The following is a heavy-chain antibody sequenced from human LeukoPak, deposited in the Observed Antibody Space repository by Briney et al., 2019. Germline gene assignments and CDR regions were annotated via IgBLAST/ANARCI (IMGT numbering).Heavy chain of an antibody. D-gene: IGHD3-16*01. J-gene: IGHJ4*02. V-gene: IGHV4-39*07. CDR1: GGSISSNSYY. CDR3: ARDSWGNFDY. Sequence: SETLSLTCTVSGGSISSNSYYWGWIRQPPGKGLEWIGSISYSGTTYYNPSLKSRVTISMDTSKNQVSLNLTSVTAADTAVYYCARDSWGNFDYWGQGTLVTVSS. CDR2: ISYSGTT.